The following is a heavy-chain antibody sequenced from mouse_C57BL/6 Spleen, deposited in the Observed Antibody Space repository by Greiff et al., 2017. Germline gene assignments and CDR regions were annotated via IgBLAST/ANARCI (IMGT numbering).Heavy chain of an antibody. J-gene: IGHJ1*03. CDR1: GYTFTSYW. CDR3: ARSLITSVIASEYFDV. Sequence: QVQLQQSGAELVKPGASVKLSCKASGYTFTSYWITWVKQRPGQGLEWIGDIYPGSGSTNYNEKFKSKATLTVDTSSSTAYMQLSSLTSEDSAVYCCARSLITSVIASEYFDVWGTGTTVTVSS. V-gene: IGHV1-55*01. CDR2: IYPGSGST. D-gene: IGHD1-1*01.